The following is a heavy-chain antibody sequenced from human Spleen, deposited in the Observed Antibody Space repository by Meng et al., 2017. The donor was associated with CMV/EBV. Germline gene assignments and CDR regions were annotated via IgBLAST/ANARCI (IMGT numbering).Heavy chain of an antibody. J-gene: IGHJ4*02. D-gene: IGHD2-2*01. Sequence: GGSLRLSCAASGFTFSSYAMHWVRQAPGKGLEWVAVIWYDGTNKHYADSVKGRFTISRDNSKNTLYLQMNSLRADDTAVYYCAKDVCTSTTCYDYFDYWGQGTLVTVSS. CDR2: IWYDGTNK. CDR1: GFTFSSYA. V-gene: IGHV3-33*06. CDR3: AKDVCTSTTCYDYFDY.